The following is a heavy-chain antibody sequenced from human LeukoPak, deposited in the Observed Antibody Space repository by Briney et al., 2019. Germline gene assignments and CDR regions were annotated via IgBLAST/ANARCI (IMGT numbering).Heavy chain of an antibody. J-gene: IGHJ4*02. V-gene: IGHV4-61*02. D-gene: IGHD6-13*01. Sequence: SETLSLTCTVSGGSISSGSYYWSWIRQPTGKGLEWIGRIYTSGSTNYNPSLKSRVTISVDTSKNQFSLKLSSVTAADTAVYYCARDRPGGSSLDYWGQGTLVTVSS. CDR3: ARDRPGGSSLDY. CDR1: GGSISSGSYY. CDR2: IYTSGST.